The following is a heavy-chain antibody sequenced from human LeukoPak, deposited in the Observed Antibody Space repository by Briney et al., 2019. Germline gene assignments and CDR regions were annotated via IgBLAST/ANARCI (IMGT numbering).Heavy chain of an antibody. J-gene: IGHJ5*02. CDR3: ARRWIGGGRFDP. V-gene: IGHV4-39*07. Sequence: PSETLSLTCAVSGDSISSSSYYWGWIRQPPGKGLEWIGSFYYSGSTYYNPSLKSRVTISVDTSKNQFSLKLSSVTAADTAVYYCARRWIGGGRFDPWGQGTLVTVSS. CDR1: GDSISSSSYY. D-gene: IGHD2-15*01. CDR2: FYYSGST.